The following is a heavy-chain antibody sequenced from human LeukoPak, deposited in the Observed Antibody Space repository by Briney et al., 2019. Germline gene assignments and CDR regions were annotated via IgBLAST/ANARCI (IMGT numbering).Heavy chain of an antibody. J-gene: IGHJ4*02. Sequence: SETLSLTCAVYGGSFSGYYWSWIRQPPGKGLEWIGEINHSGSTNYNPSLKSRVTISVDTSKNQFSLKLSSVTAADTAVYYCAKRSRGILTRPIDYWGQGTLVTVSS. CDR2: INHSGST. CDR1: GGSFSGYY. CDR3: AKRSRGILTRPIDY. D-gene: IGHD3-9*01. V-gene: IGHV4-34*01.